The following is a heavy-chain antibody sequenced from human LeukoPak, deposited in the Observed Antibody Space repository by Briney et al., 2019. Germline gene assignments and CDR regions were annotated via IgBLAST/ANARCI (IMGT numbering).Heavy chain of an antibody. Sequence: GGSLRLSCAASGFTFSSYAMYWVRQAPGKGLEWVAVISYDGSNKVYADSVKGRFTISRDDSKDTLYLQMNSLRPEDTAVDYCARPKDSGSPTHYLDYWGQGTLVTVSS. CDR2: ISYDGSNK. V-gene: IGHV3-30-3*01. D-gene: IGHD1-26*01. CDR3: ARPKDSGSPTHYLDY. J-gene: IGHJ4*02. CDR1: GFTFSSYA.